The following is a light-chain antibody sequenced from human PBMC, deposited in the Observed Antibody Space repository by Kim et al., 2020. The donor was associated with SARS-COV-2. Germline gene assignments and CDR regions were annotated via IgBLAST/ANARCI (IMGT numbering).Light chain of an antibody. V-gene: IGLV3-1*01. J-gene: IGLJ2*01. CDR1: KLGDKY. CDR3: QAWDSSTVV. Sequence: VSPGQTASITCSGDKLGDKYVCWYQQKPGQSPVLVIYEDSKRPSGIPERFSGSNSGNTATLTISGTQAMDEADYYCQAWDSSTVVFGGGTQLTVL. CDR2: EDS.